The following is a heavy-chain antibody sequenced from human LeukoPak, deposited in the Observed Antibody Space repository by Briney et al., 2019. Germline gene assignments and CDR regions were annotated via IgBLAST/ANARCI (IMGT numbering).Heavy chain of an antibody. CDR3: ARDFDTGYCSGGSCYDWFDP. CDR1: GYTFTGYY. J-gene: IGHJ5*02. Sequence: GASVKVSCKASGYTFTGYYMHWVRQAPGQGLEWMGWINPNSGGTNYAQKFQGRVTMTRDTSISTAYMELSRLRSDDTAVYYCARDFDTGYCSGGSCYDWFDPWGQGTLVTVSS. V-gene: IGHV1-2*02. CDR2: INPNSGGT. D-gene: IGHD2-15*01.